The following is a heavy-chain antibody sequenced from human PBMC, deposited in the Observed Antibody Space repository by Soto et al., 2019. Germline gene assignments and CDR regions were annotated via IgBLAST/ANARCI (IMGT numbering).Heavy chain of an antibody. D-gene: IGHD6-19*01. Sequence: QVQLVQSGAEVKKPGASVKVSCKASGYTFTDYYKHWVRQAPGQGLEWMGWINPNSGGTNYAQKFQGRVTMTRDTSISTAYMELNRLRSDDTAVYYCARDQSPSSGWPGMDVWGQGTTVTVSS. CDR2: INPNSGGT. V-gene: IGHV1-2*02. J-gene: IGHJ6*02. CDR1: GYTFTDYY. CDR3: ARDQSPSSGWPGMDV.